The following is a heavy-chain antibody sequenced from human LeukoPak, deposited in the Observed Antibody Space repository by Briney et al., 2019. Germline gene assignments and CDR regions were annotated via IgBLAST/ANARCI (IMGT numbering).Heavy chain of an antibody. CDR1: GGSISSYY. V-gene: IGHV4-59*12. Sequence: PSETLSLTCTVSGGSISSYYWSWIRQPPGKGLEWIGYIYYSGSTYYNPSLKSRVTISVDTSKNQFSLKLSSVTAADTAVYYCARDGAYSSSWYSYNWFDPWGQGTLVTVSS. CDR2: IYYSGST. D-gene: IGHD6-13*01. J-gene: IGHJ5*02. CDR3: ARDGAYSSSWYSYNWFDP.